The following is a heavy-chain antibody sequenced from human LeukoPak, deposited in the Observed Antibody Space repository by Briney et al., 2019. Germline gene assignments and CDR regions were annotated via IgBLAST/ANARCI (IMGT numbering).Heavy chain of an antibody. CDR2: IYSGGST. CDR3: AKLRSTSIAVAVFDY. D-gene: IGHD6-19*01. J-gene: IGHJ4*02. CDR1: GFIVSSTY. V-gene: IGHV3-53*01. Sequence: GGSLRLSCAASGFIVSSTYMSWVRQAPGKGLEWVSVIYSGGSTYYADSVKGRFTISRDNSKNTLYLQMNSLRAEDTAVYYCAKLRSTSIAVAVFDYWGQGALVTVSS.